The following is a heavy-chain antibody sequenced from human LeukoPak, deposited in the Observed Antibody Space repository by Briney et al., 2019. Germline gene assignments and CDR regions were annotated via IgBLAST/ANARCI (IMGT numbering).Heavy chain of an antibody. CDR3: ARFWTLTSGDY. J-gene: IGHJ4*02. CDR1: GFTFKSYS. CDR2: ITSSSDII. V-gene: IGHV3-48*01. D-gene: IGHD1-1*01. Sequence: PGGSLRLSCAASGFTFKSYSMNWVRQAPGKGLEWISYITSSSDIIYYADSVKGRFTISRDNAKDSLYLQMNRLRAEDTAVYYCARFWTLTSGDYWGQGTLVTVSS.